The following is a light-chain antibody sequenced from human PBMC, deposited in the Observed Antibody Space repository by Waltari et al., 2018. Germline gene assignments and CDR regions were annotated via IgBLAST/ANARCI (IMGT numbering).Light chain of an antibody. CDR2: GVD. J-gene: IGLJ3*02. CDR3: SSYTARSTLV. CDR1: HSDVGGYNF. Sequence: QSALTQSASVSGSPGQTITISCTGTHSDVGGYNFVPWYQQLPGKPPKLLIYGVDQRPSGVSLRFSGSKSANTATLTISGLQPEDEGDYFCSSYTARSTLVFGGGTKLTVL. V-gene: IGLV2-14*01.